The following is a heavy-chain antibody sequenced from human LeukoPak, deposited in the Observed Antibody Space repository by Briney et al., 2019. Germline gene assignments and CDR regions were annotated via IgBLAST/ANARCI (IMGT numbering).Heavy chain of an antibody. CDR2: IYYSGST. CDR1: GGSISGYY. V-gene: IGHV4-59*01. Sequence: SETLSLTCTVSGGSISGYYWSWIRQPPGKGLKWIGYIYYSGSTNYNPSLKSRVTISVDTSKNQFSLKLSSVTAADTAVYYCASSGSYSEFDYWGQGTLVTVSP. D-gene: IGHD1-26*01. CDR3: ASSGSYSEFDY. J-gene: IGHJ4*02.